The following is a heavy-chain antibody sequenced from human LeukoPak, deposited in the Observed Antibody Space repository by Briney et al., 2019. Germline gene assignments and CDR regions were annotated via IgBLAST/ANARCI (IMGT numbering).Heavy chain of an antibody. Sequence: SVKVSCKASGGTFISYAISWVRQAPGQGLEWMGRIIPILGIANYAQKFQGRVTITADKSTSTAYMELSSLRSEDTAVYYCATPPPYYYDSSGYYSFWGQGTLVTVSS. CDR3: ATPPPYYYDSSGYYSF. J-gene: IGHJ4*02. CDR1: GGTFISYA. CDR2: IIPILGIA. V-gene: IGHV1-69*04. D-gene: IGHD3-22*01.